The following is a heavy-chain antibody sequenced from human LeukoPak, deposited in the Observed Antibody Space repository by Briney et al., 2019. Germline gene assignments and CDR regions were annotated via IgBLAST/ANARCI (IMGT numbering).Heavy chain of an antibody. CDR1: GGIFSNYG. CDR2: IIPIFGTA. D-gene: IGHD1/OR15-1a*01. CDR3: ARGAVVGTKDDAFDI. V-gene: IGHV1-69*13. J-gene: IGHJ3*02. Sequence: SVKVSCKASGGIFSNYGISWVRQAPGQGLEWMGGIIPIFGTANYAQKFQGRVTITADESTSTAYMEVSSLRSEDTAVYYCARGAVVGTKDDAFDIWGQGTMVTVSS.